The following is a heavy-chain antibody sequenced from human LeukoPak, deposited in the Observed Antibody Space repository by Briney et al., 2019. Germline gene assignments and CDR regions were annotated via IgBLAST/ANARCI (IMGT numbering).Heavy chain of an antibody. V-gene: IGHV3-74*01. CDR2: IKSDGTIT. CDR3: ARTDYFDQ. CDR1: GFTFDDYG. J-gene: IGHJ4*02. Sequence: GGSLRLSCAASGFTFDDYGMSWVRQAPGKGLEWVSRIKSDGTITNYADSVKGRFTISKDNAKNTLFLQMNSLRAEDTAVYYCARTDYFDQWGQGTLVTVSS. D-gene: IGHD2-21*02.